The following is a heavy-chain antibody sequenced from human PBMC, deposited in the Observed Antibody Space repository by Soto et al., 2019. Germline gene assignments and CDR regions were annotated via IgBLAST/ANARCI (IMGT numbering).Heavy chain of an antibody. Sequence: GGSLRLSCAASGFTFSSYAMSWVRQAPGKGLEWVSAISGSGGSTYYADSVKGRFTISRDNSKNTLYLQMNSLRAEDTAVYYCAKGVPWSGYYYYYGMDVWGQGTTVTVSS. D-gene: IGHD3-3*01. J-gene: IGHJ6*02. CDR1: GFTFSSYA. CDR2: ISGSGGST. CDR3: AKGVPWSGYYYYYGMDV. V-gene: IGHV3-23*01.